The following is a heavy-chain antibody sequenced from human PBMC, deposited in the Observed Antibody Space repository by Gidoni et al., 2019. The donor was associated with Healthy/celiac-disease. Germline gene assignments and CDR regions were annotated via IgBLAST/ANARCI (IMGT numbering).Heavy chain of an antibody. D-gene: IGHD1-20*01. CDR1: GGSISSSSYY. Sequence: QLQLQESGPGLVKPSETLSLTCTVSGGSISSSSYYWGWIRQPPGKGLEWIGSIYYSGSTYYNPSLTSRVTISVDTSKNQFSLKLSSVTAADTAVYYCATPLYNWMGPYFDYWGQGTLVTVSS. CDR3: ATPLYNWMGPYFDY. V-gene: IGHV4-39*01. J-gene: IGHJ4*02. CDR2: IYYSGST.